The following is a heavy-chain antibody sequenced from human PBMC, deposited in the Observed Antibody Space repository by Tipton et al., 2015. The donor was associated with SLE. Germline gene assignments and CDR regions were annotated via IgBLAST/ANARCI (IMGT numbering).Heavy chain of an antibody. V-gene: IGHV4-39*07. CDR1: GASISNNDYY. CDR3: ARDPLLSTGYPYGMDV. D-gene: IGHD6-25*01. Sequence: PGLVKPSETLSLTCTVSGASISNNDYYWGWFRQPPGKGLEWIGSIYHDGSTYYNPSLKSRANISVDKSKNQLSLKLTSVTAADTAVYYCARDPLLSTGYPYGMDVWGQGTTVTVSS. CDR2: IYHDGST. J-gene: IGHJ6*02.